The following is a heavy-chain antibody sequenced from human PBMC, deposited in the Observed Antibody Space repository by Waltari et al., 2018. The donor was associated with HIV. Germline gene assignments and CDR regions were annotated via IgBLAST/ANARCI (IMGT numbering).Heavy chain of an antibody. J-gene: IGHJ2*01. CDR3: ARHGGGYHYGWYFDL. CDR1: GFTVNDNY. D-gene: IGHD3-22*01. CDR2: IDSGGTT. V-gene: IGHV3-53*01. Sequence: EVQLVESGGGLIQPGGSLRLSCAASGFTVNDNYMSWVRQAPGKGLGWVSVIDSGGTTYSAASVKGRFTISRDDSKNTVYLQLNSLRAEDTAIYYCARHGGGYHYGWYFDLWGRGTLVTVSS.